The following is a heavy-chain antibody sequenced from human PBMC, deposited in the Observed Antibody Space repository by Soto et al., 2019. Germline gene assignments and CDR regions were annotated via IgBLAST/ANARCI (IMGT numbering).Heavy chain of an antibody. V-gene: IGHV3-74*01. D-gene: IGHD1-1*01. CDR1: GFAFGSSW. Sequence: VQLVESGGGLVQPGGSLRLSCAASGFAFGSSWMHWVRQAPGKGLVWVSRISQDGAIATQADSVKGRFTISRDNAKNTLFLQMNSLRADDTAVYYCLRDQRHWNEFADQWGQGTLVTVSS. CDR3: LRDQRHWNEFADQ. J-gene: IGHJ4*02. CDR2: ISQDGAIA.